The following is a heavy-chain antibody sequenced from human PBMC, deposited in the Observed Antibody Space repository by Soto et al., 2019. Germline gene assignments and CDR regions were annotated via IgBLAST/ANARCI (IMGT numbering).Heavy chain of an antibody. CDR3: ARYDYNGYYFDY. V-gene: IGHV1-46*01. CDR1: GYTVSTYY. D-gene: IGHD4-4*01. CDR2: INPSGGST. Sequence: ASVKVSCKASGYTVSTYYMHWVRQAPGQGYEWMGIINPSGGSTTYAQKFQGRVTMTRDTSTTTVYMELSSLRSEDTAVYYCARYDYNGYYFDYWGQGTLVTVS. J-gene: IGHJ4*02.